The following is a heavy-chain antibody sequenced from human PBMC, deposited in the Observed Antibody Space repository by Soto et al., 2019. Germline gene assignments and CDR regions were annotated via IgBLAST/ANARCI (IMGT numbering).Heavy chain of an antibody. D-gene: IGHD1-26*01. CDR1: GFPFDHFA. CDR3: SGAESPDTAYFFLY. J-gene: IGHJ4*02. Sequence: PEGSLRLSCTGSGFPFDHFAINWVRPAPGKGLEWVGIIRNQSSQETTEYAAAVKGRFTISRDTSNGIAYLPMNSLNIEDSAGYYCSGAESPDTAYFFLYCGQGTPVTVSA. V-gene: IGHV3-49*04. CDR2: IRNQSSQETT.